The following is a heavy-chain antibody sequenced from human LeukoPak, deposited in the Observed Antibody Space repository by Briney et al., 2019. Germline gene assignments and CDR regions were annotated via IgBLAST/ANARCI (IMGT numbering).Heavy chain of an antibody. D-gene: IGHD3-22*01. CDR3: ARGKYYYDSNSSYRYFDP. CDR2: IYTTGNT. J-gene: IGHJ5*02. V-gene: IGHV4-61*02. CDR1: GGSIYSGSYY. Sequence: PSQTLSLTCTVSGGSIYSGSYYWSWIRQPAGKGLEWIGRIYTTGNTNYNPSLKSRVTMSIDTSKKQFSLKLSSVTAADTAVYYCARGKYYYDSNSSYRYFDPWGQGTLVTVSS.